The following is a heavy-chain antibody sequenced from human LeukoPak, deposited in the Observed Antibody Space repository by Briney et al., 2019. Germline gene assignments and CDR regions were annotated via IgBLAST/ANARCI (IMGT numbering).Heavy chain of an antibody. V-gene: IGHV4-59*01. CDR2: IYYNDGST. Sequence: SETLSLTCNVSGGSISNYYWSWIRQPPGKGLDWIGYIYYNDGSTNYNPSLKSRVTLSVDTSKNQFSLKLTSVTAADTAVYYCASSRWRYGSVGYWGQGTLVTVSS. J-gene: IGHJ4*02. CDR3: ASSRWRYGSVGY. CDR1: GGSISNYY. D-gene: IGHD3-10*01.